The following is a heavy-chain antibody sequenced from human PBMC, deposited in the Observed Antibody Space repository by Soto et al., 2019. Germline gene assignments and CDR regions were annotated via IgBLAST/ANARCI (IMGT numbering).Heavy chain of an antibody. CDR3: AREMKRGPVRSYGMDV. V-gene: IGHV3-21*01. Sequence: EVQLVESGGGLVKPGGSLRLSCAASGFTFSSYSMNWVRKAPGKGLEWVSSISSSSSYIYYADSVKGRFTISRDNAKNSLYLQMNSLRAEDTAVYYCAREMKRGPVRSYGMDVWGQGTTVTVSS. D-gene: IGHD3-10*01. J-gene: IGHJ6*02. CDR2: ISSSSSYI. CDR1: GFTFSSYS.